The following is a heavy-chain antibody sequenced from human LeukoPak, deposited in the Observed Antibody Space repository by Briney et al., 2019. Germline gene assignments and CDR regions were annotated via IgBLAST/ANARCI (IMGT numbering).Heavy chain of an antibody. CDR1: GGSISSGNYY. J-gene: IGHJ5*02. Sequence: SETLSLTCTVSGGSISSGNYYWSWIRQPAGKGLEWIGHIYTSGSTNYNPSLKSRVTISVDTSKNQFSLKLSSLTAADTAVYYCARAVFYYGSGKYNWFDPWGQGTLVTVSS. CDR2: IYTSGST. V-gene: IGHV4-61*09. D-gene: IGHD3-10*01. CDR3: ARAVFYYGSGKYNWFDP.